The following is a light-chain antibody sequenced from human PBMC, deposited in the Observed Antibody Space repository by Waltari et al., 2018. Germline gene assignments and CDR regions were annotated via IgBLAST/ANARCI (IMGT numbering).Light chain of an antibody. CDR1: QSVSSY. CDR3: QQRSNWPPGLT. V-gene: IGKV3-11*01. CDR2: DAS. J-gene: IGKJ4*01. Sequence: EIVLTQSPATLSLSPGERATLSCRASQSVSSYLAWYPQKPGQAPRLLIYDASDSAPGIPGRFRGSGSGTDFTLTISSLEPEDFAVYYCQQRSNWPPGLTFGGGTKVEIK.